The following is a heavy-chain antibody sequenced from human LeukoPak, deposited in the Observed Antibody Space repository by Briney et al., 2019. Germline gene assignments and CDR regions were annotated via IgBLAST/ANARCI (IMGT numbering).Heavy chain of an antibody. Sequence: SGGSLTLSCAASGFTFSSYWMHWVRQAPGKGLVWVSRINSDGSSTSYADSVKGRFTISRDNAKNTLYLQMNSLRAEDTAVYYCARESIVVVTAAPSYFDYWGQGTLVTVSS. CDR2: INSDGSST. CDR3: ARESIVVVTAAPSYFDY. D-gene: IGHD2-2*01. V-gene: IGHV3-74*01. J-gene: IGHJ4*02. CDR1: GFTFSSYW.